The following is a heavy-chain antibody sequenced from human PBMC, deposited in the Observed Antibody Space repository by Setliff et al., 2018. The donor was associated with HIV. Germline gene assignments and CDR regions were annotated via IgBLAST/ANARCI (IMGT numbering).Heavy chain of an antibody. J-gene: IGHJ6*03. CDR2: LNYDGVT. D-gene: IGHD3-3*01. CDR3: ATTDCSGYYTGDNYYYMDV. V-gene: IGHV4-34*01. Sequence: SETLSLTCAVYGGSFSGSYWSWIRQPPGKGLEWIGELNYDGVTNHNPSLKSRVTISVEASKIQWSLKLNSVTAADTAVYYCATTDCSGYYTGDNYYYMDVWGKGTTVTVSS. CDR1: GGSFSGSY.